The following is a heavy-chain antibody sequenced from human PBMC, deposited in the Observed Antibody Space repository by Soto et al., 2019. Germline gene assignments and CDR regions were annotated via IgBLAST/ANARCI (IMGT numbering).Heavy chain of an antibody. Sequence: QVQLVESGGGVVQPGGSLRVSCAASGFTFSTYAMHWVRQAPGKGLEWVAVISFDGSDKYYSDSVRGQFTISRDNSNTTIYVQMNRLRREDTAIYYCERRGAFYFGLEANPQVGRDYWGQGTLVTVSS. CDR1: GFTFSTYA. D-gene: IGHD1-26*01. CDR2: ISFDGSDK. V-gene: IGHV3-30*04. J-gene: IGHJ4*02. CDR3: ERRGAFYFGLEANPQVGRDY.